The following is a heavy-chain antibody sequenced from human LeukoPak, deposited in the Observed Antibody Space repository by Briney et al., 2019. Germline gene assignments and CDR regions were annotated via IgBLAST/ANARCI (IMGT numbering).Heavy chain of an antibody. Sequence: SETLSLTCTVSGGSITSGGYFWRWIRQHPGKGLEWIGYIYYSGSTYYNPSLKSRVTISVDTSKNQFSLKLSSVTAADTAVYYCARAIVVVGVGYYFDYWGQGTLVTVSS. V-gene: IGHV4-31*03. CDR2: IYYSGST. D-gene: IGHD3-22*01. CDR3: ARAIVVVGVGYYFDY. J-gene: IGHJ4*02. CDR1: GGSITSGGYF.